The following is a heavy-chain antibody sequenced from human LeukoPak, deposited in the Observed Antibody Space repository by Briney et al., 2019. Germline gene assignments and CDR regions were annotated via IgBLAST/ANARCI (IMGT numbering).Heavy chain of an antibody. CDR3: AKDLLWFGESWDAFDI. V-gene: IGHV3-11*04. CDR2: ISSSGSTI. J-gene: IGHJ3*02. Sequence: GGSLRLSCAASGFTFNDYYMSWIRQAPGKGLEWVSYISSSGSTIYYADSVKGRFTISRGNSKNTLYLQMNSLRAEDTAVYYCAKDLLWFGESWDAFDIWGQGTMVTVSS. D-gene: IGHD3-10*01. CDR1: GFTFNDYY.